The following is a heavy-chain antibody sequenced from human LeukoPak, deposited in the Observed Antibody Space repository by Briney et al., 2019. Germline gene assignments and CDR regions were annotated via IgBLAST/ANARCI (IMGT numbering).Heavy chain of an antibody. V-gene: IGHV4-39*07. CDR1: GGSISSSSHY. CDR2: IYYSGST. D-gene: IGHD3-10*01. CDR3: ARGLGSSLRYWFDP. Sequence: PSETLSLTCSVSGGSISSSSHYWAWLRQPPGKGLQYIGSIYYSGSTTYHPSFKSRVTISVDTSKNQFSLKLSSVTAADTAVYYCARGLGSSLRYWFDPWGQGTLVTVSS. J-gene: IGHJ5*02.